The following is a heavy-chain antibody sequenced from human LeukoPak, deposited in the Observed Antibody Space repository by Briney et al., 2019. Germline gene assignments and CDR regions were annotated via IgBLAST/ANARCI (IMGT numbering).Heavy chain of an antibody. V-gene: IGHV3-30-3*01. CDR1: GLTLSSSA. J-gene: IGHJ3*02. CDR3: ARGGYCGGGTCYSGAFDI. Sequence: PGGSLRLSCAPSGLTLSSSAMHWVRQAPGEGLEWVAFISYDGSNKYYAGSVKGRFTISRDNSKNTLYLQMNSLRAEDTAVYYCARGGYCGGGTCYSGAFDIWGQGTMVTVSS. CDR2: ISYDGSNK. D-gene: IGHD2-15*01.